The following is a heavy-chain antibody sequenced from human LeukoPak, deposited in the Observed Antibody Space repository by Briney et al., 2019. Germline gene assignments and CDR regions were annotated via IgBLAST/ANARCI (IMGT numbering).Heavy chain of an antibody. CDR2: INPSGGST. CDR1: GYTFTSYY. D-gene: IGHD5-18*01. CDR3: ARVSGYSYGRFFDY. V-gene: IGHV1-46*01. J-gene: IGHJ4*02. Sequence: ASVTVSFKASGYTFTSYYIHWVRQAPGQGLEWMGLINPSGGSTRYAQKFQGRVTMTRDTSTSTVYMELSSLRSEDTAVCYCARVSGYSYGRFFDYWGQGTLVTVSS.